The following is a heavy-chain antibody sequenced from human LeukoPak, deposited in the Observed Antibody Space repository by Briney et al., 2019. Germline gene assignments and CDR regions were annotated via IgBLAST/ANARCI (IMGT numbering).Heavy chain of an antibody. D-gene: IGHD3-9*01. V-gene: IGHV3-21*01. J-gene: IGHJ5*02. CDR2: ISSSSSYI. Sequence: GGSLRLSCAASGFTFSSYSMNWVRQAPGKGLEWVSFISSSSSYIYYADSVKGRFTISRDNAKNSLYLQMNSLRPEDTAVYYCAKDVYYDILTGYQAGLFDPWGQGTLVTVSS. CDR1: GFTFSSYS. CDR3: AKDVYYDILTGYQAGLFDP.